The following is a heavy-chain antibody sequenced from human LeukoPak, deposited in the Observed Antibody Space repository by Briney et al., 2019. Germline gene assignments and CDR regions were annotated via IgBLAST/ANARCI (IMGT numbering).Heavy chain of an antibody. CDR2: IYTSGST. CDR1: GGSISSGSYY. CDR3: ARELLEWFNWFDP. Sequence: SETLSLTCTVSGGSISSGSYYWSWLRQPAGKGLEWLGRIYTSGSTNYNPSLKSRVTISVDTSKNQFSLKLSSVTAADTAVYYCARELLEWFNWFDPWGQGTLVTVSS. V-gene: IGHV4-61*02. J-gene: IGHJ5*02. D-gene: IGHD3-3*01.